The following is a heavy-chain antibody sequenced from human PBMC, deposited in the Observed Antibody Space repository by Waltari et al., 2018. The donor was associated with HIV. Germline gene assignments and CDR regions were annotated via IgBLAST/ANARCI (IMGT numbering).Heavy chain of an antibody. J-gene: IGHJ3*02. Sequence: EVQLVESGGGLVQPGGSLRLSCAASGFTFSSYWMHWVRQAPGKGLVGVSGINSDGGSTTYADSVKGRFTISRDNAKNTLYLQMNSLRAEDTAVYSCARDSRDAFDIWGQGTMVTVSS. CDR1: GFTFSSYW. V-gene: IGHV3-74*01. CDR2: INSDGGST. CDR3: ARDSRDAFDI. D-gene: IGHD2-2*01.